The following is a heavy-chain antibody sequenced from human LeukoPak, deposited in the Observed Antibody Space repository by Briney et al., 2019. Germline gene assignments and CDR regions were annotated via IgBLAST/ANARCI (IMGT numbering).Heavy chain of an antibody. CDR3: ARDRGSSWYVDY. CDR2: INPSSGGT. Sequence: ASVKVSCKTSGYTFTSYYIHWVQQAPGQGLEWMGCINPSSGGTEYAQKFQGRVTMTGDTSISTAYMELSRLRSDDTAVYYCARDRGSSWYVDYWGQGTLVTVSS. V-gene: IGHV1-2*02. CDR1: GYTFTSYY. D-gene: IGHD6-13*01. J-gene: IGHJ4*02.